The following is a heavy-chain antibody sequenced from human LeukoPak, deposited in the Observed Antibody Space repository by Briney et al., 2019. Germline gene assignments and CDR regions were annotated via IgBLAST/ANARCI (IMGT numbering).Heavy chain of an antibody. CDR2: IYTSGST. Sequence: SETLSLTCTVSGGSISSYYWSWIRQPAGKGLEWIGRIYTSGSTNYNPSLKSRVTMSVDTSKNQFSLKLSSVTAADTAVYYCAKEARGYCSGGSCLLDYWGQGTLVTVSS. V-gene: IGHV4-4*07. D-gene: IGHD2-15*01. CDR1: GGSISSYY. J-gene: IGHJ4*02. CDR3: AKEARGYCSGGSCLLDY.